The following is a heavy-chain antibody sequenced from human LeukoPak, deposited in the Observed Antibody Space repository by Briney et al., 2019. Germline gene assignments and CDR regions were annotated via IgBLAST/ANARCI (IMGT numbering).Heavy chain of an antibody. CDR3: ARALRAQDCSGGSCDTRDYYYYMDV. CDR2: ISSSGSTI. Sequence: GGSLRLSCAASGFTFSSYEMNWVRQAPGKDLQWVSYISSSGSTIYYADSVKSRFTISRDNAKSSLFLQMFSLRGEDTAVYYCARALRAQDCSGGSCDTRDYYYYMDVWGKGSTVTVSS. D-gene: IGHD2-15*01. J-gene: IGHJ6*03. CDR1: GFTFSSYE. V-gene: IGHV3-48*03.